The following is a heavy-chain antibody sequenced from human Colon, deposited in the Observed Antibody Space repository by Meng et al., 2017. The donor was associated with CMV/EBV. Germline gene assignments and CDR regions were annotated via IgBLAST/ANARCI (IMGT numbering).Heavy chain of an antibody. D-gene: IGHD2-2*01. J-gene: IGHJ3*02. CDR2: ISPSGGP. V-gene: IGHV3-23*01. CDR1: GFTFSSYG. CDR3: TKALGFQGWGSSHDPFDI. Sequence: GESLKISCAASGFTFSSYGMTWVRQAPGKGLEWVASISPSGGPNYADSVKGRFTISRDISRNTTFLLLNSLRAEDTAVYFCTKALGFQGWGSSHDPFDIWGQGTMVTVSS.